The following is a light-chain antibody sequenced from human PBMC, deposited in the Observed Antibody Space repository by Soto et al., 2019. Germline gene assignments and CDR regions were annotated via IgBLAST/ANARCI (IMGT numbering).Light chain of an antibody. CDR1: QSVTSTF. V-gene: IGKV3-20*01. CDR3: QHYGGSLYT. J-gene: IGKJ2*01. Sequence: EIVLTQSPGTLSLSPGERATLSCRASQSVTSTFLAWYQQKRGQAPRLVIHGASRRATSIPDRFSGSGSGTDFTLTISRLEPEDFAVYYCQHYGGSLYTFGQGTKLEI. CDR2: GAS.